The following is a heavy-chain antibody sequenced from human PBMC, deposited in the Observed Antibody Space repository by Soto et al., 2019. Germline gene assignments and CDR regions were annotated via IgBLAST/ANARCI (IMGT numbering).Heavy chain of an antibody. CDR1: GYTFTGYY. V-gene: IGHV1-2*02. D-gene: IGHD5-18*01. CDR3: ARDFQGEMATAIGN. Sequence: GASVKVSCKASGYTFTGYYMHWVRQAPGQGLEWMGWINPNSGGTNYAQKFQGRVTMTRDTPISTAYMELSRLRSDDTAVYYCARDFQGEMATAIGNWGQGTLVTVSS. CDR2: INPNSGGT. J-gene: IGHJ4*02.